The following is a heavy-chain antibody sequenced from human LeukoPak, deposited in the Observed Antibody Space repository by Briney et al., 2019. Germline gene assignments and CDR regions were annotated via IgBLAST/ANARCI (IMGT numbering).Heavy chain of an antibody. V-gene: IGHV3-30-3*01. CDR1: GFTFSSYA. CDR3: ASRGYCSSTSCYYFDY. D-gene: IGHD2-2*01. CDR2: ISYDGSNK. Sequence: GRSLRVSCAASGFTFSSYAMHWVRQAPGKGLEWVAVISYDGSNKYYADSVKGRFTISRDNSKNTLYLQMNSLRAEDTAVYYCASRGYCSSTSCYYFDYWGQGTLVTVSS. J-gene: IGHJ4*02.